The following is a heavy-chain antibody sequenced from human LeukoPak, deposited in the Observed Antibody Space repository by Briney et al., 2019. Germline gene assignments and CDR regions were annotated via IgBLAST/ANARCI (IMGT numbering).Heavy chain of an antibody. CDR1: GFTFSSYA. CDR2: ISGDDGST. CDR3: AKDISQGYTYGFIEQDF. V-gene: IGHV3-23*01. J-gene: IGHJ4*02. D-gene: IGHD5-18*01. Sequence: GGSLRLSCAASGFTFSSYAMSWVRQAPGKGLEWVSAISGDDGSTYYADSLKGRFTISRDNSKNTLYLQMNSLRAEDTAVYYCAKDISQGYTYGFIEQDFWGQGTPVTVSS.